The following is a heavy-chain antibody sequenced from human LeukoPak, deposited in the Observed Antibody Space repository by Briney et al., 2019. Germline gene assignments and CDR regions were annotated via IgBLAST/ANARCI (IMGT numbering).Heavy chain of an antibody. V-gene: IGHV3-48*01. CDR1: GFTFSSYS. D-gene: IGHD3-22*01. J-gene: IGHJ4*02. CDR3: ARDRHKYNYDSGGYPPY. CDR2: ISSSSTTI. Sequence: QPGGSLRLSCAASGFTFSSYSILWVRQAPGKGLEWVSYISSSSTTINYADSVKGRFTISRHNAKNSPYLQMNTLIAEDTTVYYCARDRHKYNYDSGGYPPYWGQGTLVTVSS.